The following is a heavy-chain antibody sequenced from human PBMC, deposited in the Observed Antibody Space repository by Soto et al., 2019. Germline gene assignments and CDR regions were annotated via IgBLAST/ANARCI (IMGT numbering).Heavy chain of an antibody. V-gene: IGHV4-34*01. CDR2: INHSGST. CDR3: ARSRGSSTENYYGMDV. CDR1: GGSFSGYY. D-gene: IGHD6-6*01. Sequence: PSETLSLTCAVYGGSFSGYYWSWIRQPPGKGLEWIGEINHSGSTNYNPSLKSRVTISVDTSKNQFSLKLSSVTAADTAVYYCARSRGSSTENYYGMDVWGQGTTVTVSS. J-gene: IGHJ6*02.